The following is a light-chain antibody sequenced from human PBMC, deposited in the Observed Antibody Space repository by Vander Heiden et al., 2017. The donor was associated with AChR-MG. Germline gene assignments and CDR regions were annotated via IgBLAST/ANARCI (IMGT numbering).Light chain of an antibody. CDR3: HQEGSSPYT. CDR2: GAS. V-gene: IGKV3-20*01. CDR1: QSIRNSY. Sequence: EIVLTQSPGTLSLSPGERATLSCRASQSIRNSYLAWYQQKPGQAPRLLIYGASSRATGIPDRFSGSGSGTDFTLSISRLEPEDFAVYYCHQEGSSPYTFGQGTKLEIK. J-gene: IGKJ2*01.